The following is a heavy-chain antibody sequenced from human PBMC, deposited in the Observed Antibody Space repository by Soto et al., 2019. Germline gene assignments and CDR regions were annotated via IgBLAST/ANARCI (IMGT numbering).Heavy chain of an antibody. CDR3: ARVASDYINSVDH. CDR2: IGGSGGNR. D-gene: IGHD4-4*01. V-gene: IGHV3-23*01. J-gene: IGHJ4*02. CDR1: GFTFNAYA. Sequence: EVQLLESGGGLVQPGGSLRLSCAASGFTFNAYAMTWVRQAPGKGLEWVSAIGGSGGNRYYADSVKGRFTISRDNSKHTLALQMSRLRVEDTAVDYCARVASDYINSVDHWGQGILVTVSS.